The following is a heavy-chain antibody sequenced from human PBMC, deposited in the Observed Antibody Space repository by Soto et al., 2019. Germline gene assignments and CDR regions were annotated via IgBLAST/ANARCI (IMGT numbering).Heavy chain of an antibody. CDR1: GFTFSSYS. CDR3: ARGGLEGYSYGYDYYGMDV. J-gene: IGHJ6*02. V-gene: IGHV3-21*01. D-gene: IGHD5-18*01. Sequence: GGSLRLSCAASGFTFSSYSMNWVRQAPGKGLEWVSSISSSSSYIYYADSVKGRFTISRDNAKNSLYLQMNSLRAEDTAVYYCARGGLEGYSYGYDYYGMDVWGQGTTVTVYS. CDR2: ISSSSSYI.